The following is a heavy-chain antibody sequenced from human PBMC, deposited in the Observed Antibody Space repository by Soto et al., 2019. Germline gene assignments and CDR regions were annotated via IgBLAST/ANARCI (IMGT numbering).Heavy chain of an antibody. Sequence: QLVQSGTEVKKPGASVKVSCKASGYSFTGYYIHWVRQAPRQGLEWLGWINPNSGGTNYAQKFQGWGTMTRDTSISTAYMELSRLRSDDTAVYYCARSAAGPGYGMDVWGQGTTVTVSS. J-gene: IGHJ6*02. CDR3: ARSAAGPGYGMDV. D-gene: IGHD6-13*01. CDR1: GYSFTGYY. CDR2: INPNSGGT. V-gene: IGHV1-2*04.